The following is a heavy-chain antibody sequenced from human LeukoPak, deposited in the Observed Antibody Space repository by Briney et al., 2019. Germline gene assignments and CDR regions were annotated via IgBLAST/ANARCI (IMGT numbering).Heavy chain of an antibody. CDR2: ISGSGGTP. J-gene: IGHJ4*02. CDR1: GFTFSSYA. V-gene: IGHV3-23*01. D-gene: IGHD4-17*01. Sequence: GGSLRLSCAASGFTFSSYAMSWVRQPPGKGLEWVSTISGSGGTPNYADSVKGRFTISRDNSKNTLYLQMNSLRAEDTAVYYCAKGPYGPFDYWGQGTLVTVSS. CDR3: AKGPYGPFDY.